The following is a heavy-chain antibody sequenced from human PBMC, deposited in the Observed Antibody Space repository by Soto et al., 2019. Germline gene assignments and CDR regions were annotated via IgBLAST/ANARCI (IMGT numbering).Heavy chain of an antibody. D-gene: IGHD2-8*01. CDR2: ISGSGGDT. CDR3: AKILNTVAYYYYGMDV. Sequence: GGSLRFSCAASGFSFSTYPMTWVRQGPGKRLEGVSSISGSGGDTYSIDSVRGRFNISRENSKNTVYLQMNSLRAEETAVYYCAKILNTVAYYYYGMDVWGQLTKVAVSS. V-gene: IGHV3-23*01. CDR1: GFSFSTYP. J-gene: IGHJ6*01.